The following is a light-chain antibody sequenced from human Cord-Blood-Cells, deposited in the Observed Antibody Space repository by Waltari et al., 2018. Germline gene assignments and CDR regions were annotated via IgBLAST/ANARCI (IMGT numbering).Light chain of an antibody. CDR1: QSASSSY. J-gene: IGKJ4*01. CDR2: GAS. Sequence: EIVLTQSPGTLSLSPGDRATLSCRASQSASSSYLAWYQQKPGQAPRLLIYGASSSATGIPDRFSGSGSGTDFTLTISRLEPEDFAVYYCQQYGSSPLTFGGGTKVEIK. V-gene: IGKV3-20*01. CDR3: QQYGSSPLT.